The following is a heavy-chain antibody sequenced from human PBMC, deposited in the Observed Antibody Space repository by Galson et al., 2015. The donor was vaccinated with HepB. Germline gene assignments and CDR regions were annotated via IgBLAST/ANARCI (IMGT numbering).Heavy chain of an antibody. Sequence: SVKVSCKASGGTFSRYAISWVRQAPGQGLAWMGGITPIFGTRKYAQKFQGRVTITADESTSTAYMELSSLRSEDTAVYYCARETPSYYYDSSEEGPFDIWGQGTMVIVSS. CDR1: GGTFSRYA. J-gene: IGHJ3*02. CDR3: ARETPSYYYDSSEEGPFDI. CDR2: ITPIFGTR. D-gene: IGHD3-22*01. V-gene: IGHV1-69*13.